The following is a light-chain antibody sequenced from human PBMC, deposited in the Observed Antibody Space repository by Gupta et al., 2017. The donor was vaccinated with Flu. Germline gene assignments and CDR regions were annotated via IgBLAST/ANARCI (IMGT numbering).Light chain of an antibody. V-gene: IGLV1-51*01. CDR3: GTWDTSLSVMV. J-gene: IGLJ3*02. CDR1: SSNIGTNY. Sequence: SSSNIGTNYVSWYQQFPGTAPKVLIYEDNQRPSGIPDRFSASKSGTSATLAITGLQTGDEADFYCGTWDTSLSVMVFGGGTKLSVL. CDR2: EDN.